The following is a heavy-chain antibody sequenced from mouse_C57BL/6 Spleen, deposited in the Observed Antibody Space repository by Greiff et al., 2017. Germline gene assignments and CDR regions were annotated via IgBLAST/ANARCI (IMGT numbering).Heavy chain of an antibody. Sequence: EVQLQQSGPELVKPGASVKISCKASGYTFTDYYMNWVKQSHGKSLEWIGDINPNNGGTSYNQKFKGKATLTVDKSSSTAYMALRSLTSEDAAVYYCARWGAWFAYWGQGTLVTVSA. CDR3: ARWGAWFAY. CDR1: GYTFTDYY. V-gene: IGHV1-26*01. CDR2: INPNNGGT. J-gene: IGHJ3*01.